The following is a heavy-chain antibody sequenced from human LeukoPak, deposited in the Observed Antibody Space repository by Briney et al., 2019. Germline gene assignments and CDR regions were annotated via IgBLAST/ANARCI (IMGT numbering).Heavy chain of an antibody. CDR1: GFTFADYA. Sequence: GRSLRLSCAASGFTFADYAMHWVRQAPGKGLEWVSDIRWNSGSLGYADSVKGRFTISRDNAKNSLYLQMNSLRAEDTALYYCAKDRGATFYYGSGSFDFWGQGTLVTVSS. J-gene: IGHJ4*02. D-gene: IGHD3-10*01. CDR2: IRWNSGSL. CDR3: AKDRGATFYYGSGSFDF. V-gene: IGHV3-9*01.